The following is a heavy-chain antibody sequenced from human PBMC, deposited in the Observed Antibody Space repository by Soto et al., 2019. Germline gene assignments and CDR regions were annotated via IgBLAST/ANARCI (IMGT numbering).Heavy chain of an antibody. CDR3: ARSWYSSSATYYGMDV. V-gene: IGHV3-7*01. Sequence: EVQLVESGGGLVQPGGSLRLSCAASGLTFNKYWMSWVRRAPGKGLEWVANIKQDGSEKYYVDSVKGRFTISRDNAKSSLYLQMKSLRTADTTVYYCARSWYSSSATYYGMDVWGQGTTVSVSS. CDR1: GLTFNKYW. D-gene: IGHD6-19*01. J-gene: IGHJ6*02. CDR2: IKQDGSEK.